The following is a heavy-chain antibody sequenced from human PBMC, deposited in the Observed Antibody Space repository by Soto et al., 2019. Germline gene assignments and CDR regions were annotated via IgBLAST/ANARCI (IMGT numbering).Heavy chain of an antibody. D-gene: IGHD3-16*01. CDR2: ISYDGSYK. J-gene: IGHJ4*02. V-gene: IGHV3-30*18. CDR3: AEWDGGFDY. Sequence: QVQLVESGGGVVQPGRSLRLSCAASGFTFSSYGMHWVRQAPGKGLEWVAVISYDGSYKYYADAVKGRFTTSRDDSKNPGYLQLNSLRAEDRAVDYCAEWDGGFDYWGQGTLVTVSS. CDR1: GFTFSSYG.